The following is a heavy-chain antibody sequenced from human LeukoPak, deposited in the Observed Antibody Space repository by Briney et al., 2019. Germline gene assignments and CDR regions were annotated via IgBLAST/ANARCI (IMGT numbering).Heavy chain of an antibody. V-gene: IGHV4-34*01. Sequence: SETLSLTCAVYGGSFSGYYWSWIRQPPGKGLEWIGEINHSGSTNYNPSLKSRVTISVDTSKNQFSLKLSSVTAADTAVYYCARGQDFDYWGQGTLVTVSS. J-gene: IGHJ4*02. CDR1: GGSFSGYY. CDR2: INHSGST. CDR3: ARGQDFDY.